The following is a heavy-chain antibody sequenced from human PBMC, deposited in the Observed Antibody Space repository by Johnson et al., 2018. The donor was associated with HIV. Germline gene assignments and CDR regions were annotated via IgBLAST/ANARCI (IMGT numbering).Heavy chain of an antibody. CDR3: ARDRYSGSFTLGAFDI. J-gene: IGHJ3*02. CDR1: GFTVSSNY. Sequence: VQLVESGGGLVKPGGSLRLSCAAFGFTVSSNYMSWVRQAPGKGLEWVSVIYSGGSTYYADSLKGRFTISSDNAKNSLYLQLNSLRTEDTAFYYCARDRYSGSFTLGAFDIWGQGTVVTVSS. D-gene: IGHD1-26*01. V-gene: IGHV3-66*02. CDR2: IYSGGST.